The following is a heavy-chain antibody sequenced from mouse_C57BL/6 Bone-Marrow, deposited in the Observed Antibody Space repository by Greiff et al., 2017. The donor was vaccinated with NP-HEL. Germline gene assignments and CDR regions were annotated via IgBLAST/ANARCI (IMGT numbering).Heavy chain of an antibody. V-gene: IGHV1-80*01. CDR1: GYAFSSYW. CDR2: IYPGDGDT. D-gene: IGHD1-1*01. Sequence: QVQLQQSGAELVKPGASVKISCKASGYAFSSYWMNWVKQRPGKGLEWIGQIYPGDGDTNYNGKFKGKATLTADKSSSTAYMQLSSLTSEDSAVYFCARAAGYYYGSSGDYYAMDYWGQGTSVTVSS. CDR3: ARAAGYYYGSSGDYYAMDY. J-gene: IGHJ4*01.